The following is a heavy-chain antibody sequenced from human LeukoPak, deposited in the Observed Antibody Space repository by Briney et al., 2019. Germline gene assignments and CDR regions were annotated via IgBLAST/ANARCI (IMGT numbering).Heavy chain of an antibody. Sequence: ASVKVSCKASGGTFSSYAISWVRQAPGQGLEWMGGIIPIFGTANYAQKFQGRVTITADESTSTAYMELSSLRSEDTAVYYCAVLPRVLLWFGGDPNDAFDIWGQGTMVTVSS. CDR1: GGTFSSYA. D-gene: IGHD3-10*01. V-gene: IGHV1-69*13. J-gene: IGHJ3*02. CDR2: IIPIFGTA. CDR3: AVLPRVLLWFGGDPNDAFDI.